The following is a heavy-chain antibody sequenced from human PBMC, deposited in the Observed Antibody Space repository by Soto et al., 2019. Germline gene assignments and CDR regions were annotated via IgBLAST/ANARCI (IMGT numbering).Heavy chain of an antibody. CDR1: GYTFTSYY. V-gene: IGHV1-46*03. Sequence: QVQLVQSGAEVKKPGASVKVSCKASGYTFTSYYMHWVRQAPGQGLEWMGIINPSGGSTSYAQKFQGRVTMTRDTSTRTGYMELRSLRSEDTAVYYCARLWNWFDPWGQGTLVTVSS. CDR2: INPSGGST. CDR3: ARLWNWFDP. D-gene: IGHD2-21*01. J-gene: IGHJ5*02.